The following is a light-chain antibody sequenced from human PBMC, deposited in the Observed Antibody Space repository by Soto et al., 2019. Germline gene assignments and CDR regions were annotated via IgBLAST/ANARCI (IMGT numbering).Light chain of an antibody. V-gene: IGKV1-39*01. CDR2: AAS. J-gene: IGKJ1*01. CDR1: QPIGTS. Sequence: DIQMTQSPSTLSASVGDSVTVTCRASQPIGTSLHWYQQKPGKAPKVLISAASRLQSGVSSRFSCSGSGTHFALTISNLKPEDSSTYYCQQGYTTLWTFGKGTKMELK. CDR3: QQGYTTLWT.